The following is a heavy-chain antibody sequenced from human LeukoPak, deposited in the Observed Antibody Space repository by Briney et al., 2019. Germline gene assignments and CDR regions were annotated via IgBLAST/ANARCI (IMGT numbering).Heavy chain of an antibody. Sequence: SETLSLTCAVYGGSFSGYYWSWIRQPPGKGLEWIGEINHSGSTNYNPSLKSRVTISVDTSKNQFSLKLSSVTAADMAVYYCARATHDILTGYSSDPNFDHWGQGTLVTVSS. J-gene: IGHJ4*02. V-gene: IGHV4-34*01. D-gene: IGHD3-9*01. CDR1: GGSFSGYY. CDR3: ARATHDILTGYSSDPNFDH. CDR2: INHSGST.